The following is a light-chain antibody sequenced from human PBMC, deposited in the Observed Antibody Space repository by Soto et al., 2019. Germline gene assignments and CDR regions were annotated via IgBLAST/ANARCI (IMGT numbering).Light chain of an antibody. CDR2: DTF. V-gene: IGKV3-11*01. Sequence: EIVLTQSPATLSLSPGTGATLSCRASQIVTSSLAWYQQRPGQAPRLLIYDTFTRATGIPARFSAKGAGTDFTLTISSLEPEDSAVYFFQLRSDWHPTYTFGQGTKLE. J-gene: IGKJ2*01. CDR1: QIVTSS. CDR3: QLRSDWHPTYT.